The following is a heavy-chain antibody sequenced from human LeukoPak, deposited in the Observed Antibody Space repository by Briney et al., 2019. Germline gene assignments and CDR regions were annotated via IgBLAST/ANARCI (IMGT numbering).Heavy chain of an antibody. J-gene: IGHJ4*02. CDR2: ISSDGNNK. V-gene: IGHV3-30*18. CDR1: GFTFSSYG. CDR3: AKGNDIGGYYYPHFDY. D-gene: IGHD3-22*01. Sequence: GGSLRLSCAASGFTFSSYGMHWVRQAPGKGLEWVAVISSDGNNKNYVDSVKGRFTFSRDNSKNTLYLQMNSLRAVDTAVYYCAKGNDIGGYYYPHFDYWGQGTLVTVSS.